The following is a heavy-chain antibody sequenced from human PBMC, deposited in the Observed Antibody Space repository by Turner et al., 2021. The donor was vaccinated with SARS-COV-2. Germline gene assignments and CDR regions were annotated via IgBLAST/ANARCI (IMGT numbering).Heavy chain of an antibody. V-gene: IGHV4-39*01. CDR1: GFSISTNTYY. CDR2: IYYTGST. Sequence: LQLHESGPGLVKPSETLSLTCIVSGFSISTNTYYWGWIRQPPGKGLEWIGTIYYTGSTDYNPALESRVTISIDTSKSQFSLNLKSVIAADTAVYYCARAPNFGGSGYFDLWGRGTLVTVSS. D-gene: IGHD5-12*01. CDR3: ARAPNFGGSGYFDL. J-gene: IGHJ2*01.